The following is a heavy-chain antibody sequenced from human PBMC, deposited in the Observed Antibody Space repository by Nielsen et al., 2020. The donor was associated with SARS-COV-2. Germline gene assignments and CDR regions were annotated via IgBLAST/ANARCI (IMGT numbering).Heavy chain of an antibody. CDR2: ISWNSGSI. J-gene: IGHJ3*02. CDR1: GFTFDDYA. V-gene: IGHV3-9*01. D-gene: IGHD1-26*01. CDR3: AKDRSGNYYDAFDI. Sequence: GGSLRLSCAASGFTFDDYAMHWVRQAPGKGLEWVSGISWNSGSIGYADSVKGRFTISRDNAKNSLYLQMNSLRAEDTALYYCAKDRSGNYYDAFDIWGQGTMVTASS.